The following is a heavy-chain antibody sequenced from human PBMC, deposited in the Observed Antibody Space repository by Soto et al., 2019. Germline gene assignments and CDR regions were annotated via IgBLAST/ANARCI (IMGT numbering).Heavy chain of an antibody. CDR2: ISGSGTTI. CDR1: GLSFTTYT. CDR3: VAKSFDH. V-gene: IGHV3-48*01. Sequence: EGQVVESGGGLVQPGGSLRLSCTASGLSFTTYTMNWVRQAPGKGLEWISYISGSGTTIYYADSVKGRFTISRDDAKNSLYLQMNSLRAEDTAVYYCVAKSFDHWGQGTLVTVSS. J-gene: IGHJ1*01. D-gene: IGHD3-9*01.